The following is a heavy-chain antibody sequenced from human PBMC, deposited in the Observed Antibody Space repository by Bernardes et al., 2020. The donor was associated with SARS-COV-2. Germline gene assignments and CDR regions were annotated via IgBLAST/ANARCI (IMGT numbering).Heavy chain of an antibody. CDR2: NSAYNCKT. CDR1: GYTFTSYG. V-gene: IGHV1-18*04. J-gene: IGHJ6*02. CDR3: ARDGNGDGYNYNYYHGMDV. Sequence: SVQVSCQASGYTFTSYGIIWVRQAPRQGLEWMGVNSAYNCKTNYAQKPQSRVTMPTDTSTTTAHMELRSLRSDDTAVYYCARDGNGDGYNYNYYHGMDVWGQGSTVTVSS. D-gene: IGHD5-12*01.